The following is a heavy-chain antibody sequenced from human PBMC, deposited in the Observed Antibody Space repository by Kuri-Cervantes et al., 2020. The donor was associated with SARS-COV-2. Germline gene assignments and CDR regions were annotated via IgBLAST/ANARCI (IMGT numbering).Heavy chain of an antibody. J-gene: IGHJ3*02. CDR1: GGTFSSYA. CDR2: IIPIFGTA. V-gene: IGHV1-69*13. D-gene: IGHD6-13*01. CDR3: ARFEEAGPDDAFDI. Sequence: SVKVSCKASGGTFSSYAISWVRQAPGQGPEWMGGIIPIFGTANYAQKFQGRVTITADESTSTAYMELSSLRSEDTAVYYCARFEEAGPDDAFDIWGQGTMVTVSS.